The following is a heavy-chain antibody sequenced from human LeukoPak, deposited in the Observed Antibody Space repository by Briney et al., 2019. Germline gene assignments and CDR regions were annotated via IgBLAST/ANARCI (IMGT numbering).Heavy chain of an antibody. J-gene: IGHJ2*01. Sequence: GGSLRLSCAASGFTFSSFSMNWVRQAPGKGLEWVSSISSSSSYIYYADSVKGRFTISRDNATNSLYLQMNSLRAEDTAVYYCARDRSSSMLFDLWGRGTLVTVSS. V-gene: IGHV3-21*01. D-gene: IGHD6-6*01. CDR3: ARDRSSSMLFDL. CDR1: GFTFSSFS. CDR2: ISSSSSYI.